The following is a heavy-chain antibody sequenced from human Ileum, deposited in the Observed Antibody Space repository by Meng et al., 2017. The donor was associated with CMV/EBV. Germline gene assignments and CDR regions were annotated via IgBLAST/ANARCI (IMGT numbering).Heavy chain of an antibody. V-gene: IGHV3-23*01. J-gene: IGHJ4*02. CDR3: ARKAYCIPGVCFALEY. CDR2: IGNRGDNI. D-gene: IGHD2-8*01. Sequence: SGFTFSNYAMIWVRQAPEKGLEWGASIGNRGDNIYYADSVKGRFTIARDNSKSTLYLQMNSLRAEDTAVYYSARKAYCIPGVCFALEYWGQGILVTVSS. CDR1: GFTFSNYA.